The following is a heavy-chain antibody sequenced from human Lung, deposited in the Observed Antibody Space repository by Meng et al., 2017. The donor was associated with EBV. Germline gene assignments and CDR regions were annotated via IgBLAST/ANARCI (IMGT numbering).Heavy chain of an antibody. CDR2: IYYSGST. CDR3: ASLYGDSSVWYLDL. D-gene: IGHD4-17*01. V-gene: IGHV4-31*03. J-gene: IGHJ2*01. Sequence: QVHLQESGPGLVKPSQTLSPTCTVSGGSISSGNHYWSWIRQHPGKGLEYIGYIYYSGSTYYNPSLKSRVIISVDTSKNQFSLRLNSVTAADTAVYYCASLYGDSSVWYLDLWGRGTLVTVSS. CDR1: GGSISSGNHY.